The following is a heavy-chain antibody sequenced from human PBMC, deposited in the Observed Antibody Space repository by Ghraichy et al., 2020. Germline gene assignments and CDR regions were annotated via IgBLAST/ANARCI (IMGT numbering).Heavy chain of an antibody. Sequence: GESLNISCAASGFAFSSYSMNWVRQAPGKGLEWVSYISSSSSTIYYADSVKGRFTISRDNAKNSLYLQMNSLRAEDTAVYYCARVWQEVGWSYFSYYFDYWGQGTLVTVSS. V-gene: IGHV3-48*01. CDR1: GFAFSSYS. CDR3: ARVWQEVGWSYFSYYFDY. CDR2: ISSSSSTI. D-gene: IGHD1-26*01. J-gene: IGHJ4*02.